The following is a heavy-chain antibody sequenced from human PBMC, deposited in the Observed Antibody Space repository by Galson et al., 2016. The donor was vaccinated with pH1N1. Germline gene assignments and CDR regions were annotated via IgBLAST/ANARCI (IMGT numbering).Heavy chain of an antibody. CDR2: VDPKTGGT. CDR3: ERVEGREAAGTTG. J-gene: IGHJ4*01. CDR1: GYRFRDYY. D-gene: IGHD6-13*01. V-gene: IGHV1-2*06. Sequence: SVKVSCKASGYRFRDYYVHWVRQAPGHGLEWIGRVDPKTGGTKSGQKFKGRVTMNSDTSITTGYMEFTRIKSDDPALYYCERVEGREAAGTTGWGQGTLVTVSS.